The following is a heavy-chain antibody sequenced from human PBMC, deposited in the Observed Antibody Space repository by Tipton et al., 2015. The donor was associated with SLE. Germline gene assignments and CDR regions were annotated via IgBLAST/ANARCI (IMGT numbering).Heavy chain of an antibody. CDR1: GGSIRGYF. Sequence: TLSLTCNVSGGSIRGYFWSWIRQPPGKGLEWIGNIYYGGGTYYNPSLESRVTISLDTSKNQFSLKLNSVTAADMAVYYCARSTDQNWFDPWGQGTLVTVSS. D-gene: IGHD2-2*01. V-gene: IGHV4-59*06. CDR2: IYYGGGT. CDR3: ARSTDQNWFDP. J-gene: IGHJ5*02.